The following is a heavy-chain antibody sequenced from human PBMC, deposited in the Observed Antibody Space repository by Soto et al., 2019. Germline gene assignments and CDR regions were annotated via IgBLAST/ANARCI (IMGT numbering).Heavy chain of an antibody. CDR3: ARGVVRGVPPLYYYYGMDV. CDR2: IIPIFGTA. Sequence: GASVKVSCKASGGTFSSYAISWVRQAPGQGLEWMGGIIPIFGTANYAQKFQGRVTSTADESTSTAYMELSSLRAEDTAVYYCARGVVRGVPPLYYYYGMDVWGQGTTVTVSS. J-gene: IGHJ6*02. CDR1: GGTFSSYA. D-gene: IGHD3-10*01. V-gene: IGHV1-69*13.